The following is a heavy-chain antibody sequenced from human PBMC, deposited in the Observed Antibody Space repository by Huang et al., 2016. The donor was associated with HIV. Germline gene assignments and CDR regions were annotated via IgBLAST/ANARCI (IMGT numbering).Heavy chain of an antibody. CDR3: ARHREGPVAYYSGWGSHLNYMDV. J-gene: IGHJ6*03. V-gene: IGHV4-39*01. CDR2: IYYKGST. CDR1: GGSIRSSDYH. D-gene: IGHD3-10*01. Sequence: QLLLQESGPGLVKPSEALALTCAVSGGSIRSSDYHWGWIRQPPGKGLGWIGRIYYKGSTHYSPSLKGRVTIAVDTSKNLFFLNLTSMTAADTAVYYGARHREGPVAYYSGWGSHLNYMDVWGRGRTVVVSS.